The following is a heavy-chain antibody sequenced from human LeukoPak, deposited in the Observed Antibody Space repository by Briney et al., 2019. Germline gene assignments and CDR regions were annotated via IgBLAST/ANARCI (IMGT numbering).Heavy chain of an antibody. CDR2: IHHSGTT. CDR1: GGSISTSTYY. J-gene: IGHJ4*02. Sequence: SETLSLTCTVSGGSISTSTYYWGWIRQPPGKGLEWFGEIHHSGTTYYHPSLKSRLTISVDTSKNQFSLKLNSVTAADTAVYYCARVTYNGYQHFDNWGQGTLVTVSS. CDR3: ARVTYNGYQHFDN. D-gene: IGHD3-10*01. V-gene: IGHV4-39*07.